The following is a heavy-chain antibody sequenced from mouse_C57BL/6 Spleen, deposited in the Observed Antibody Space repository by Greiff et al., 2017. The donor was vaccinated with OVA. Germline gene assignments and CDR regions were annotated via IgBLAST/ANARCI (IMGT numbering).Heavy chain of an antibody. J-gene: IGHJ4*01. Sequence: QVQLQQPGAELVKPGASVKLSCKASGYTFTSYWMHWVKQRPGRGLEWIGRIHPNSGSTNYNEKFKSKATLTVDKSSSTAYMQRSSLTSYDSAVYYCADGSSYLRAMDYWGQGTSVTVSS. V-gene: IGHV1-62-3*01. CDR3: ADGSSYLRAMDY. CDR1: GYTFTSYW. CDR2: IHPNSGST. D-gene: IGHD1-1*01.